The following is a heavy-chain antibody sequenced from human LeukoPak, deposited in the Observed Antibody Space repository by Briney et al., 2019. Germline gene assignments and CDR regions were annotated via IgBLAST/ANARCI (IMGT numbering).Heavy chain of an antibody. CDR2: IYYSGST. V-gene: IGHV4-38-2*01. CDR3: ARVGLPLLADV. J-gene: IGHJ6*04. D-gene: IGHD3/OR15-3a*01. Sequence: PSETLSLTCAVSGYSISSGYYWGWIRQPPGKGLEWIGYIYYSGSTYYNPSLKSRVTISVDTSKNQFSLKLSSVTAADTAVYYCARVGLPLLADVWGKGTTVTISS. CDR1: GYSISSGYY.